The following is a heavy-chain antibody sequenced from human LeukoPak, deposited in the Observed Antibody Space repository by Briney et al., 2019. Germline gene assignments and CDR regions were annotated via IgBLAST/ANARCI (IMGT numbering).Heavy chain of an antibody. CDR3: ARALGATPGPFDY. D-gene: IGHD1-26*01. Sequence: PGGSLRLSCTASGFSFRSYWMSWVRQAPGKGLEWIGEINHSGSTNYNPSLKSRVTISVDTSKNQFSLKLSSVTAADTAVYYCARALGATPGPFDYWGQGTLVTVSS. CDR2: INHSGST. V-gene: IGHV4-34*01. J-gene: IGHJ4*02. CDR1: GFSFRSYW.